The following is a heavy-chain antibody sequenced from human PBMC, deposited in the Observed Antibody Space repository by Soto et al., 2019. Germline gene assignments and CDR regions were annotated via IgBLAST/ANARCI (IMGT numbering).Heavy chain of an antibody. Sequence: SETLSLTCAVYGWCFSGYYWSWIRQPPGKGLEWIGEINHSGSTNYNPSLKSRVTISVDTSKNQFSLKLSSVTAADTAVYYCARVAGYSSSWYPAVVWGKGTTVTVSS. J-gene: IGHJ6*04. CDR2: INHSGST. CDR3: ARVAGYSSSWYPAVV. D-gene: IGHD6-13*01. V-gene: IGHV4-34*01. CDR1: GWCFSGYY.